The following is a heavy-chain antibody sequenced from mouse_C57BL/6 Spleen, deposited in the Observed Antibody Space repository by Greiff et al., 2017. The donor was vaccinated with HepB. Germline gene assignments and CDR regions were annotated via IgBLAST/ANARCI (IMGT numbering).Heavy chain of an antibody. CDR2: FYPGSGSI. CDR1: GYTFTEYT. CDR3: ARHEEERETAQATAWFAY. D-gene: IGHD3-2*02. J-gene: IGHJ3*01. V-gene: IGHV1-62-2*01. Sequence: QVQLKESGAELVKPGASVKLSCKASGYTFTEYTIHWVKQRSGQGLEWIGWFYPGSGSIKYNEKFKDKATLTADKSSSTVYMELSRLTSEDSAVYFCARHEEERETAQATAWFAYWGQGTLVTVSA.